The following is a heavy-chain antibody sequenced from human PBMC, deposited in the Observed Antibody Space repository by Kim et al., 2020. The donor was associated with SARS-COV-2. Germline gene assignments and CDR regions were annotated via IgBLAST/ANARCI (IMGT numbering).Heavy chain of an antibody. CDR2: INHSGST. V-gene: IGHV4-34*01. D-gene: IGHD2-2*01. CDR1: GGSFSGYY. Sequence: SETLSLTCAVYGGSFSGYYWSWIRQPPGKGLEWIGEINHSGSTNYNPSLKSRVTISVDTSKNQFSLKLSSVTAADTAVYSCARVRDIVVVDGWGQGTTVTVSS. J-gene: IGHJ6*02. CDR3: ARVRDIVVVDG.